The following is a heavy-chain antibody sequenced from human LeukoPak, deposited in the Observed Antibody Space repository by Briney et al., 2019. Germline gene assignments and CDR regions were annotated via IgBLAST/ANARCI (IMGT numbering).Heavy chain of an antibody. CDR2: IYSGGST. J-gene: IGHJ4*02. D-gene: IGHD6-13*01. V-gene: IGHV3-66*04. CDR1: GFTFSSYA. CDR3: ARHSSSWYAVY. Sequence: GGSLRLSCAASGFTFSSYAMSWVRQAPGKGLEWVSVIYSGGSTYYADSVKGRFTISRDNSKNTLYLQMNSLRAEDTAVYYCARHSSSWYAVYWGRGTLVTVSS.